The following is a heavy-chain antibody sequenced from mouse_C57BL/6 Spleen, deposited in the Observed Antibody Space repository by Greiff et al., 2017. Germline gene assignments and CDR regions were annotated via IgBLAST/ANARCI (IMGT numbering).Heavy chain of an antibody. CDR2: INPNNGGT. V-gene: IGHV1-26*01. D-gene: IGHD1-1*01. CDR3: ARTTVVASPFDV. J-gene: IGHJ1*03. CDR1: GYTFTDYY. Sequence: EVQLQQSGPELVKPGASVKISCKASGYTFTDYYMNWVKQSHGKSLEWLGDINPNNGGTSYNQKFKGKATLTVDKSSSTAYMELRSLTSEDSAVYYCARTTVVASPFDVWGTGTTVTVSS.